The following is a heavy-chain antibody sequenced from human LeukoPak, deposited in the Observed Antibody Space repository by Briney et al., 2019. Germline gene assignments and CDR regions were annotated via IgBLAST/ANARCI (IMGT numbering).Heavy chain of an antibody. J-gene: IGHJ5*01. CDR3: ARHGGYIYLNWFDP. Sequence: SETLSLTCTVSDGSISGGTYYWGWIRQPPGKGLEWIGTVSYSGTTYYKSSLKSRVTISVDTSKNQFSLYLTSVTAADTAVYYCARHGGYIYLNWFDPWGQGTLVTVSS. V-gene: IGHV4-39*01. CDR2: VSYSGTT. D-gene: IGHD6-19*01. CDR1: DGSISGGTYY.